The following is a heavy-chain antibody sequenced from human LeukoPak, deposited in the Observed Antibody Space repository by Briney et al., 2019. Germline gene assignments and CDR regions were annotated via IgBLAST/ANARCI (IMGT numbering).Heavy chain of an antibody. Sequence: GGSLRLSCAASGFTFDDYSMHWVRQAPGKGLEWVSGISWNSANIGYADSVKGRFTISRDNAKNSLYLQMNSLRAEDTAVYYCARDQYYGSGTYYNSSKGYFDYWGQGTLVTVSS. CDR1: GFTFDDYS. D-gene: IGHD3-10*01. CDR2: ISWNSANI. CDR3: ARDQYYGSGTYYNSSKGYFDY. J-gene: IGHJ4*02. V-gene: IGHV3-9*01.